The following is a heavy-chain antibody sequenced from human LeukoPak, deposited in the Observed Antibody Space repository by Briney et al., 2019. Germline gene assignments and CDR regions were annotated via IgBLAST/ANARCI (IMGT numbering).Heavy chain of an antibody. CDR2: INHSGST. D-gene: IGHD2-8*01. CDR3: ARGRSSRQRMVYAIRFAVSGWFDP. J-gene: IGHJ5*02. CDR1: GYSISSGYY. V-gene: IGHV4-38-2*02. Sequence: SETLSLTCTVSGYSISSGYYWDWIRQPPGKGLEWIGEINHSGSTNYNPSLKSRVTISVDTSKNQFSLKLSSVTAADTAVYYCARGRSSRQRMVYAIRFAVSGWFDPWGQGTLVTVSS.